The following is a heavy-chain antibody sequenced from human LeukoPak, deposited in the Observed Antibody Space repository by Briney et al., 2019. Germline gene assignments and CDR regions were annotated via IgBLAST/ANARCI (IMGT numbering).Heavy chain of an antibody. V-gene: IGHV3-9*01. CDR2: ISWNSGSI. J-gene: IGHJ4*02. Sequence: PGGSLRLSCAASGFTFDDYAMHWVRQAPGKGLEWVSGISWNSGSIRYADSVKGRFTISRDNAKNSLYLQMNSLRTEDTALYFCAKDFDYGDYRGPSRRYFDYWGQGTLVIVSS. D-gene: IGHD4-17*01. CDR1: GFTFDDYA. CDR3: AKDFDYGDYRGPSRRYFDY.